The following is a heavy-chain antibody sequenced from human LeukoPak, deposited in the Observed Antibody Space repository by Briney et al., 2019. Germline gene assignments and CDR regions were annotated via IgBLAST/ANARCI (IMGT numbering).Heavy chain of an antibody. CDR3: AREVPSMDY. J-gene: IGHJ4*02. CDR1: GFIFSNYE. CDR2: ISSSGSTI. V-gene: IGHV3-48*03. D-gene: IGHD4/OR15-4a*01. Sequence: GGSLRLSCAASGFIFSNYEMNWVRQAPGKGLEWVSYISSSGSTIYYADSVKGRFTISRDNAKNSLYLQMSSLRAEDTAVYYCAREVPSMDYWGQGTLVTVSS.